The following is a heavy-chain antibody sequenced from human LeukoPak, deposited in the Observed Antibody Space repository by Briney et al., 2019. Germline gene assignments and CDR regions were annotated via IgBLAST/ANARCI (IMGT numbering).Heavy chain of an antibody. Sequence: SETLSLTCTVSGGSISSSSFYWGWIRQAPGEGLEWIGTIYYSGSTYYNPSLKSRVSISLDTSKNQFSLKLSSVTAADTAVYYWARAGKGSIAVPFDPWGQGTLVTVSS. V-gene: IGHV4-39*07. CDR3: ARAGKGSIAVPFDP. CDR1: GGSISSSSFY. D-gene: IGHD6-6*01. J-gene: IGHJ5*02. CDR2: IYYSGST.